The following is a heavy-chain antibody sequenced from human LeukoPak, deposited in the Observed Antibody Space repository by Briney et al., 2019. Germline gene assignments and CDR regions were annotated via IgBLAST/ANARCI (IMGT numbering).Heavy chain of an antibody. D-gene: IGHD2-2*01. CDR1: GYTFTSYG. J-gene: IGHJ4*02. Sequence: WASVKVSCKASGYTFTSYGISWVRQAPGQGLEWMGWISAYNGNTNYAQKLQGRVTMTTDTSTSTAYMELRSLRSDDTAVYYCARAGDIVVVPAPHHFDYWGQGTLVTVSS. V-gene: IGHV1-18*01. CDR3: ARAGDIVVVPAPHHFDY. CDR2: ISAYNGNT.